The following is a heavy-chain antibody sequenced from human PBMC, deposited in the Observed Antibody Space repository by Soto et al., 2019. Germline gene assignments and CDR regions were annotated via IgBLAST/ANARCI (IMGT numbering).Heavy chain of an antibody. Sequence: GGSLRLSCAASGFTFSSYAMSWVRQAPGKGLEWVSAISGSGGSTYYADSVKGRFTISRDNSKNTLYLQMNSLRAEDTAVYYCAKDLIPYAARYCSSTSCYGGFDYWGQGTLVTVSS. D-gene: IGHD2-2*01. J-gene: IGHJ4*02. V-gene: IGHV3-23*01. CDR3: AKDLIPYAARYCSSTSCYGGFDY. CDR2: ISGSGGST. CDR1: GFTFSSYA.